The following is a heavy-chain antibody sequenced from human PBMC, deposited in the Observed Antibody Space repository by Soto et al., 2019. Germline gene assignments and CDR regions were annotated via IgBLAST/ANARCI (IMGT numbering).Heavy chain of an antibody. CDR3: AKALVGEVGATDY. V-gene: IGHV3-23*01. CDR1: GFTFSAYA. D-gene: IGHD1-26*01. CDR2: ITRTDST. Sequence: GGSLRLSCAASGFTFSAYAMSWVRRAPGKGLEWVSAITRTDSTYYADSVKGRFTISRDNSRNTLYLQMNSLGAEDAALYYCAKALVGEVGATDYWGQGTLVTVSS. J-gene: IGHJ4*02.